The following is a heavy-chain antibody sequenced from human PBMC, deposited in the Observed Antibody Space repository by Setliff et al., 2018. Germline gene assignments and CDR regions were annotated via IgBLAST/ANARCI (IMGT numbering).Heavy chain of an antibody. CDR3: ARELRSPYWHLDS. CDR2: FIPILGAT. CDR1: GYIFKSYG. D-gene: IGHD3-16*01. Sequence: SVKVSCKASGYIFKSYGISWVRQAPGQGLQWLGRFIPILGATNYAQNFQGRVTITADESTSTGYMELRSLRSDDTAVYYCARELRSPYWHLDSWGQGTQVTVSS. J-gene: IGHJ5*01. V-gene: IGHV1-69*13.